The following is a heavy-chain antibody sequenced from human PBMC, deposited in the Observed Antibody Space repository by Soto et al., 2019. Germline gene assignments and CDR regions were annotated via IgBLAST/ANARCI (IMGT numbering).Heavy chain of an antibody. Sequence: GASVKVSCKASGYTFTGYYMHWVRQAPGQGLEWMGWINPNSGGTNYAQKFQGWVTMTRDTSISTAYMELSRLRSDDTAVYYCAREGSNYTPPYYYGMDVWGQGTTVTVSS. D-gene: IGHD4-4*01. J-gene: IGHJ6*02. V-gene: IGHV1-2*04. CDR1: GYTFTGYY. CDR2: INPNSGGT. CDR3: AREGSNYTPPYYYGMDV.